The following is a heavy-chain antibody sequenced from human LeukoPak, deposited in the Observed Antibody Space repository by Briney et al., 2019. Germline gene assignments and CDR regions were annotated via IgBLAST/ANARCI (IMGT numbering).Heavy chain of an antibody. CDR2: TDPTDSYT. V-gene: IGHV5-10-1*01. CDR3: ASRYKGDSRSLDAFDI. J-gene: IGHJ3*02. D-gene: IGHD3-22*01. Sequence: KDGESLKISCKASGYSFTSYWITWVRQMPGKGLEWMGRTDPTDSYTNYSPSFQGHVTISADKSISTAYLQWSSLKASDTAMYYCASRYKGDSRSLDAFDIWGQGTMVTVSS. CDR1: GYSFTSYW.